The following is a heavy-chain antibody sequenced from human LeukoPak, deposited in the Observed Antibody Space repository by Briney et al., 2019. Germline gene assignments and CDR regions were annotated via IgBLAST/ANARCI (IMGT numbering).Heavy chain of an antibody. CDR1: GYTFTGYY. CDR3: ARDLHYGSGSYYKFDP. D-gene: IGHD3-10*01. J-gene: IGHJ5*02. Sequence: ASVKVSCKAFGYTFTGYYMHWVRQAPGQGLEWMGWINPTSGGTNYAQKFQGRVTMTRDTSISTAYMELSRLRSDDTAVYHCARDLHYGSGSYYKFDPWGQGTLVTVSS. V-gene: IGHV1-2*02. CDR2: INPTSGGT.